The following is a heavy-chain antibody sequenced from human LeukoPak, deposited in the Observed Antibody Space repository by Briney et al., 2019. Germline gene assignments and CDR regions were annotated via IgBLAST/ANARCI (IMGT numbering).Heavy chain of an antibody. CDR3: ARHKSVVVVPAAIDY. Sequence: SETLSLTCTVSGYSISSGYYWGWIRPPPGKGLEWIGSIYYSGSTYYNPSLKSRVTISVDTSKNQFSLKLSSVTAADTAVYYCARHKSVVVVPAAIDYWGQGTLVTVSS. V-gene: IGHV4-38-2*02. D-gene: IGHD2-2*01. J-gene: IGHJ4*02. CDR1: GYSISSGYY. CDR2: IYYSGST.